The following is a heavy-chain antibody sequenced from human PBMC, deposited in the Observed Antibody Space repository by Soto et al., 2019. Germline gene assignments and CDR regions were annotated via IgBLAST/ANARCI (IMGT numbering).Heavy chain of an antibody. V-gene: IGHV6-1*01. J-gene: IGHJ6*02. CDR1: GDRVSRNSAA. D-gene: IGHD2-2*01. CDR3: AREWDIVVVPAAMLGYYGMDV. Sequence: SQTLSLTCAISGDRVSRNSAAWNWIRQSPSRGLEWLGRTYYRSKWYNDYAVSVKSRITINPDTSKNQFSLQLNSVTPEDTAVYYCAREWDIVVVPAAMLGYYGMDVWGQGTTVTVSS. CDR2: TYYRSKWYN.